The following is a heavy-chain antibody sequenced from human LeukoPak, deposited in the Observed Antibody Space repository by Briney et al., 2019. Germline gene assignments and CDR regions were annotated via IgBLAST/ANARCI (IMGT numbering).Heavy chain of an antibody. D-gene: IGHD6-19*01. CDR2: IYYSGST. CDR1: GGSISSYY. V-gene: IGHV4-59*01. Sequence: SETLSLTCTVSGGSISSYYWSWIRQPPGKGLEWIGYIYYSGSTNYNPSLKSRVTISVDTSKNQFSLKLSSVTAADTAVYYCAGGPAVAGTHGMDVWGQGTTVTVSS. J-gene: IGHJ6*02. CDR3: AGGPAVAGTHGMDV.